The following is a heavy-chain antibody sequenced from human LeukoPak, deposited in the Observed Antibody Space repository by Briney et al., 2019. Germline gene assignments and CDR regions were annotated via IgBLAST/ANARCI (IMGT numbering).Heavy chain of an antibody. J-gene: IGHJ4*02. CDR3: ARLSQYHYYFDY. V-gene: IGHV4-30-2*01. CDR1: GGSISSGGYY. Sequence: PSQTLSLTCTVSGGSISSGGYYWSWIRQHPGKGLEWIGYIYHSGSTYYNPSLKSRVTISVDRSKNQFSLKLSSVTAADTAVYYCARLSQYHYYFDYWGQGTLVTVSS. CDR2: IYHSGST. D-gene: IGHD2-2*01.